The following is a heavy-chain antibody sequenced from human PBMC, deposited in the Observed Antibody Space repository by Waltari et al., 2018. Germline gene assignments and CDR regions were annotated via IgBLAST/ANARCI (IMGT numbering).Heavy chain of an antibody. CDR1: GYSFTSYD. V-gene: IGHV1-8*01. Sequence: QVQLVQSEAEVKKPGAAVILSCKTSGYSFTSYDINWVRQASGQGPEWMGWLNPNSGDTEHAHKFQGRITMTTDTSINTAFLELTSLRSEDTAVYYCARGVGGAARGYYGMDVWGQGTSVTVS. CDR3: ARGVGGAARGYYGMDV. CDR2: LNPNSGDT. D-gene: IGHD1-26*01. J-gene: IGHJ6*02.